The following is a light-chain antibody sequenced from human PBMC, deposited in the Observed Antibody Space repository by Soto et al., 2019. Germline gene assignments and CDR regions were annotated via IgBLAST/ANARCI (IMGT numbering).Light chain of an antibody. J-gene: IGLJ1*01. CDR2: YDS. CDR1: NIGSKS. Sequence: SYELTQPPSVSVAPGKTARITCGGNNIGSKSVHWYRQKPGQAPVLVIYYDSDRPSGIPERFSGSNSGNTATLTISRVEAGDEADYYCQVWDSSSDRYYVFGTGTKLTVL. V-gene: IGLV3-21*04. CDR3: QVWDSSSDRYYV.